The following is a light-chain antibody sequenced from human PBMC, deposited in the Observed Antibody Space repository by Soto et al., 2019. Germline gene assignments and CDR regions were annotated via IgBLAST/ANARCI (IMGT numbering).Light chain of an antibody. CDR2: EVS. V-gene: IGLV2-14*01. CDR3: SSYASSRTVV. J-gene: IGLJ2*01. CDR1: SSDVGGYKY. Sequence: QSALTQPASVSGSPGQSITISCTGTSSDVGGYKYVSWYQQHPGKAPKLMIYEVSNRPSGVSNRFSGSKSGNTASLTISGLQPEDEADYYCSSYASSRTVVFGRGTKLTVL.